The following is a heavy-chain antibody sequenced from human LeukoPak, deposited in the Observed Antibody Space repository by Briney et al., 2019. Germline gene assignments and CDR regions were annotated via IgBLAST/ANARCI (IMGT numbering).Heavy chain of an antibody. CDR1: GFIFTSYA. CDR3: AKGARLRLGEDFDY. CDR2: ISGSGATT. V-gene: IGHV3-23*01. D-gene: IGHD3-16*01. Sequence: GGSLRLSCAASGFIFTSYAMSWVRHTPGKGLEWVSGISGSGATTYYADSVKGRLTISRDNSKNTVYLQMNSLRAEDTAVYYCAKGARLRLGEDFDYWGQGTLVTVSS. J-gene: IGHJ4*02.